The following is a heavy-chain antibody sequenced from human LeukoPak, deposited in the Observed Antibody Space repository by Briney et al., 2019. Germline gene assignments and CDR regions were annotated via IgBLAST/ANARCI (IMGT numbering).Heavy chain of an antibody. J-gene: IGHJ4*02. CDR1: GGSVSSGNYY. CDR3: ARGRDSRGYQFMGFDS. V-gene: IGHV4-61*02. D-gene: IGHD3-22*01. CDR2: IWADGAP. Sequence: SETLSLTCTVSGGSVSSGNYYWSWIRQPAGKGLEWIGRIWADGAPTYIPSLKNRVTISVDTSKNQFSLRLSSVTAADTAVYYCARGRDSRGYQFMGFDSWGQGTLVTVSS.